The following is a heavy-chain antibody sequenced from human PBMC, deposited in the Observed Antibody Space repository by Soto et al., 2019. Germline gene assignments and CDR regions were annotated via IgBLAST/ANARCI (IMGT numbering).Heavy chain of an antibody. Sequence: ASETLSLTCAVYGGSFSGYYWSWIRQPPGKGLEWIGEINHSGSTNYNPSLKSRVTISVDTSKNQFSLKLSSVTAADTAVYYCASLYYYGSGSYNDAFDIWGQGTMVTVSS. CDR3: ASLYYYGSGSYNDAFDI. CDR1: GGSFSGYY. V-gene: IGHV4-34*01. J-gene: IGHJ3*02. D-gene: IGHD3-10*01. CDR2: INHSGST.